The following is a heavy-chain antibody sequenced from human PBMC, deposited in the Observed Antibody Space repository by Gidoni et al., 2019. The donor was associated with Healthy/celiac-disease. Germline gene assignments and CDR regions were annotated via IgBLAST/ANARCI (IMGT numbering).Heavy chain of an antibody. Sequence: QVQLPQWGAGLLKPSETLSLTCAVHGGSFSGYYCSWIRQPPGQGLGCIGESNHSVSTNYNPSLKSRVNISVDTSKNKFSLKLSSVTAEDTAVYYCARGRGGRSDYWGQGTLVTVSS. CDR3: ARGRGGRSDY. V-gene: IGHV4-34*01. J-gene: IGHJ4*02. D-gene: IGHD3-16*01. CDR2: SNHSVST. CDR1: GGSFSGYY.